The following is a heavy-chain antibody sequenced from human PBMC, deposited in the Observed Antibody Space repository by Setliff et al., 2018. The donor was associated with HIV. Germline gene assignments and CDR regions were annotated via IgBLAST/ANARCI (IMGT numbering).Heavy chain of an antibody. CDR1: GLTLSNTW. J-gene: IGHJ4*02. CDR2: IDNDASHT. Sequence: GGSLRLSCAASGLTLSNTWMSWVRQAPGKGLEWVSYIDNDASHTIHADSVKGRFTISRDNAKNTVYLQMNSLRTEDTAVYYCARGGFGTGLDYWGLGALVTVSS. V-gene: IGHV3-74*01. D-gene: IGHD6-13*01. CDR3: ARGGFGTGLDY.